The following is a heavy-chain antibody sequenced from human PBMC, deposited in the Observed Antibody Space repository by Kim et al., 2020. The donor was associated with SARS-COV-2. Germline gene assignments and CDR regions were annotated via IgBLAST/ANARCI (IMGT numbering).Heavy chain of an antibody. V-gene: IGHV4-39*01. CDR1: GGSISSSSYY. J-gene: IGHJ4*02. Sequence: SETLSLTCTVSGGSISSSSYYWGWIRQPPGKGLEWIGSIYYSGSTYYNPSLKSRVTISVDTSKNQFSLKLSSVTAADTAVYYCARRWDSGSNYLDYWGQG. CDR2: IYYSGST. D-gene: IGHD1-26*01. CDR3: ARRWDSGSNYLDY.